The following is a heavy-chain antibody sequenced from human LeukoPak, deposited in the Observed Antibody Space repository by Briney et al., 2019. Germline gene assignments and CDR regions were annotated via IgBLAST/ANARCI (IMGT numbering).Heavy chain of an antibody. J-gene: IGHJ4*02. CDR2: IYSGGST. CDR3: ARGKTGASLDY. CDR1: GFTVSSNY. V-gene: IGHV3-66*01. Sequence: PGGSLRLSCAASGFTVSSNYMSWVRQAPGKGLEWVSVIYSGGSTYYADSVKGRFTISRDNSKNTLYLQMNSLRAEDTAVYYCARGKTGASLDYWGQGTLVTVPS. D-gene: IGHD7-27*01.